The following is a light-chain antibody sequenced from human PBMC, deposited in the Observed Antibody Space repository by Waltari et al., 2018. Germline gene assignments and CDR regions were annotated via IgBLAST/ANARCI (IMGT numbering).Light chain of an antibody. V-gene: IGLV3-21*04. CDR2: YAS. Sequence: SYVVTQSPSVSVAPGETARITCGGDNIGSKSVHWYQQRPGQAPVLVISYASYRPSGSPERFSGSNTGNTATLTISWVEAEDEADYYCLVWHSTIDHQGVFGGGTKLTVL. CDR1: NIGSKS. CDR3: LVWHSTIDHQGV. J-gene: IGLJ2*01.